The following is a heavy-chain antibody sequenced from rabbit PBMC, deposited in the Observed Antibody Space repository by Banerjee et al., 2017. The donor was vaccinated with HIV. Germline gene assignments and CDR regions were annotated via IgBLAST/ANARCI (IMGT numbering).Heavy chain of an antibody. Sequence: QEQLEESGGDLVKPEGSLTLTCTASGFSFSSGYDMCWVRQAPGKGLEWIACIATGSGGTWYASWAKGRFTITRSTSLNTVPLQLNSLIAADTATYFCARASYIDVGGGYYENYFNLWGQGTLVTVS. D-gene: IGHD8-1*01. V-gene: IGHV1S43*01. CDR3: ARASYIDVGGGYYENYFNL. J-gene: IGHJ4*01. CDR2: IATGSGGT. CDR1: GFSFSSGYD.